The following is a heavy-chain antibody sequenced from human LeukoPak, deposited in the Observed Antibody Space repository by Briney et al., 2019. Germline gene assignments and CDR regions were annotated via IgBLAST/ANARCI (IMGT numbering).Heavy chain of an antibody. CDR3: ATSDDSAATY. V-gene: IGHV3-7*01. D-gene: IGHD6-25*01. CDR1: GFTFSKFW. Sequence: GRSLTLSCAASGFTFSKFWMSWVRHAQGKGLEWVANIKEDGSTKHYVDSVKGRFTISRDNAKNSLSLQMNYLRVEDTAVYCCATSDDSAATYWGQGTLVTVSS. CDR2: IKEDGSTK. J-gene: IGHJ4*02.